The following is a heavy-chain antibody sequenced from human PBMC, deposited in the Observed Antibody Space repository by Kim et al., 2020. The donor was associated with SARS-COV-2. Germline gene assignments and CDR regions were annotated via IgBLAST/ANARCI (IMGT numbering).Heavy chain of an antibody. CDR3: ARHPEGSSSSWYYFDY. CDR2: IYPGDSDT. D-gene: IGHD6-13*01. Sequence: GESLKISCKGSGYSFTSYWIGWVRQMPGKGLEWMGIIYPGDSDTRHSPSFQGQVTISADKSISTAYLQWSSLKASDTAMYYCARHPEGSSSSWYYFDYWGQGTLVTVSS. J-gene: IGHJ4*02. CDR1: GYSFTSYW. V-gene: IGHV5-51*01.